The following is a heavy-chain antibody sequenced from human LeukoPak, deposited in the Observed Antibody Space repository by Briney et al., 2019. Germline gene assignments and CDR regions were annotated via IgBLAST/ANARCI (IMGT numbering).Heavy chain of an antibody. D-gene: IGHD2-21*02. V-gene: IGHV4-59*01. CDR2: IYYSGST. CDR1: GGSFSGYY. J-gene: IGHJ3*02. CDR3: ARVTSPHAFDI. Sequence: SETLSLTCAVYGGSFSGYYWSWIRQPPGKGLEWIGYIYYSGSTNYNPSLKSRVTISVDTSKNQFSLKLGSVTAADTAVYYCARVTSPHAFDIWGQGTMVTVSS.